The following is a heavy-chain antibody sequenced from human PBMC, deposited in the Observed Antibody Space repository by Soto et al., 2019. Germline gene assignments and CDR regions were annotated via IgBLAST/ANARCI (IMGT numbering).Heavy chain of an antibody. D-gene: IGHD4-17*01. V-gene: IGHV3-30-3*01. CDR2: ISYDGSNK. J-gene: IGHJ4*02. CDR1: GFTFSRYA. CDR3: ARDRSTVTDLDY. Sequence: QVQLVESGGGVVQPGRSLRLSCAASGFTFSRYAMHWVRQARGKELEWVAVISYDGSNKYYADSVKGRFTISRDNSKNTLYLQMNSLRAEDTAVYYCARDRSTVTDLDYWGQGTLVTVSS.